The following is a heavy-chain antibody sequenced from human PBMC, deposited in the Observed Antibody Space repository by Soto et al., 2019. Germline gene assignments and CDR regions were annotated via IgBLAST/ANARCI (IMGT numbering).Heavy chain of an antibody. Sequence: GGSLRLSCAASGFTFSSYGMHWVRQAPGKGLEWVAVIWYDGSNKYYADSVKGRFTISRDNSKNTLYLQMNSLRAEDTAVYYCARDQMGRVTIFGVATVVYAFDIWGQGTMVTVSS. V-gene: IGHV3-33*01. J-gene: IGHJ3*02. CDR1: GFTFSSYG. CDR2: IWYDGSNK. D-gene: IGHD3-3*01. CDR3: ARDQMGRVTIFGVATVVYAFDI.